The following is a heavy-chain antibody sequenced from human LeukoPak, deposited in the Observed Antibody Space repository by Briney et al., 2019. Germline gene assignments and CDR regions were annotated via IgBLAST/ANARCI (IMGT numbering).Heavy chain of an antibody. CDR2: IIPIFGTA. V-gene: IGHV1-69*05. CDR1: GGTFSSYA. D-gene: IGHD3-10*01. Sequence: EASVTVSCRASGGTFSSYAISWVRQAPGQGLEWMGGIIPIFGTANYAQKFQGRVTITTDESTSTAYMELSSLRSEDTAVYYCARDMGFHDYWGQGTLVTVSS. J-gene: IGHJ4*02. CDR3: ARDMGFHDY.